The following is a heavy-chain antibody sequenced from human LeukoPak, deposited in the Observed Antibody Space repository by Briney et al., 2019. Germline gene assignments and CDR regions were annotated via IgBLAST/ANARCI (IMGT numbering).Heavy chain of an antibody. CDR3: ARGWLRLNYYYYYYMDV. CDR2: IFYSGST. V-gene: IGHV4-59*01. CDR1: GSSISSYP. J-gene: IGHJ6*03. D-gene: IGHD5-12*01. Sequence: SETLSLTCTVSGSSISSYPWSWIRKPPGKGLEWIGYIFYSGSTKYNPSLKSRVTVSVDTSENQFSLNLRSVSAADTAVYYCARGWLRLNYYYYYYMDVWGKGTTVTVSS.